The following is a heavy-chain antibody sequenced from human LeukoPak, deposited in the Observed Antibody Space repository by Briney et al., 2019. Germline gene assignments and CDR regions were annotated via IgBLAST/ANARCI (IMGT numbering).Heavy chain of an antibody. CDR1: GYTFTNYY. Sequence: ASVKVSCKASGYTFTNYYMHWVRQAPGQGLEWMGIINPSDGKTSYAQKFQGRVTMTRDASTSTVYMELSSLRSEDTAVYYCAREIGPRQLHLWGSAFDYWGQGTLVTVSS. V-gene: IGHV1-46*01. CDR2: INPSDGKT. J-gene: IGHJ4*02. CDR3: AREIGPRQLHLWGSAFDY. D-gene: IGHD5-18*01.